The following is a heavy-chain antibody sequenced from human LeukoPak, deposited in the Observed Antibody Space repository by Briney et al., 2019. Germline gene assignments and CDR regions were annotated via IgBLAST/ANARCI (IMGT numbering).Heavy chain of an antibody. J-gene: IGHJ6*03. Sequence: SVKVSCKASGGTFSSYAISWVRQAPGQGLEWMGRIIPIFGTANYAQKFQGRVTITTDESTSTAYVELSSLRSEDTAVYYCATEPIFGVVTVYYYYYMDVWGKGTTVTVSS. CDR2: IIPIFGTA. CDR3: ATEPIFGVVTVYYYYYMDV. CDR1: GGTFSSYA. V-gene: IGHV1-69*05. D-gene: IGHD3-3*01.